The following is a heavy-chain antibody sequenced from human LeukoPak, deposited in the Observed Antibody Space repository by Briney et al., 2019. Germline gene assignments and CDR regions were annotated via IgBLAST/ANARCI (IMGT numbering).Heavy chain of an antibody. CDR2: INPNSGGT. V-gene: IGHV1-2*02. CDR3: ARGSGIAVAGHFDY. D-gene: IGHD6-19*01. J-gene: IGHJ4*02. CDR1: GYTFTVYY. Sequence: ASVTVSFKASGYTFTVYYMHWVRQAPGQGLEWMGWINPNSGGTNYAQKFQGRVTMTRDTSISTAYMELSRLRSDDTAVYYCARGSGIAVAGHFDYWGQGTLVTVSS.